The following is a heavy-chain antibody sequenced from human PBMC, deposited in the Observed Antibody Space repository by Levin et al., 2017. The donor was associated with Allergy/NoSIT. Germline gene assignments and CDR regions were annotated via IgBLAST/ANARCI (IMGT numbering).Heavy chain of an antibody. CDR1: GFTFRDYY. CDR3: ARGPLAAAGHY. Sequence: GESLKISCAASGFTFRDYYMSWIRQAPGKGLELVSYISGTSSAIIYADSVKGRFTISRDNAQNLLYLQMNSLRAEDTAVYFCARGPLAAAGHYWGQGTLVTVST. D-gene: IGHD6-13*01. J-gene: IGHJ4*02. CDR2: ISGTSSAI. V-gene: IGHV3-11*05.